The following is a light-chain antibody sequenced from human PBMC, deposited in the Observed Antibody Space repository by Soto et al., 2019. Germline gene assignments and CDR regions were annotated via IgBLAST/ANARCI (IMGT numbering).Light chain of an antibody. V-gene: IGKV1-33*01. CDR2: DAY. CDR3: QQYDNLPLT. CDR1: QDISNY. Sequence: DIQMTQSPSPLSASVGGRVTIPFQASQDISNYLNWYQQKPGRAHKLLIYDAYNLETGVQSRFSGSGSGTDFTFTISSLQPEGIATYYCQQYDNLPLTFGGGTKVDIK. J-gene: IGKJ4*01.